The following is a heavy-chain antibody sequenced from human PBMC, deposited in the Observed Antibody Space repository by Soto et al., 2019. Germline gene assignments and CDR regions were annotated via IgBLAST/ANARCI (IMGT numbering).Heavy chain of an antibody. CDR1: GFTFSSYA. J-gene: IGHJ4*02. V-gene: IGHV3-23*01. Sequence: GGSLRLSCAASGFTFSSYAMSWVRQAPGKGLEWVSAISGSGGSTYYADSVKGRFTISRDNSKNTLYLQMNSLRAEDTAVYYCAKDPQKWITGTFYFDYWGQGTRVTVSS. CDR2: ISGSGGST. CDR3: AKDPQKWITGTFYFDY. D-gene: IGHD1-20*01.